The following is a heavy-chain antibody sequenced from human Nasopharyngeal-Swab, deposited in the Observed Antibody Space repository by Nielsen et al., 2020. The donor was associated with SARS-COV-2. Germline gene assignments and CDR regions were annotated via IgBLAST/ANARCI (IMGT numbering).Heavy chain of an antibody. Sequence: GESLKISCAASGFPFSSYSMNWVRQAPGKGLEWVSYISSSSSTIYYADSVKGRFTISRDNAKNSLYLQMNSLRAEDTAVYYCARRYSGYEDYFDYWGQGTLVTVSS. D-gene: IGHD5-12*01. CDR3: ARRYSGYEDYFDY. CDR1: GFPFSSYS. CDR2: ISSSSSTI. V-gene: IGHV3-48*04. J-gene: IGHJ4*02.